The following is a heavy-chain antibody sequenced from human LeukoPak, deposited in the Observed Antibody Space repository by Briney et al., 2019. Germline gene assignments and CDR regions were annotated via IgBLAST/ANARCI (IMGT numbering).Heavy chain of an antibody. V-gene: IGHV1-18*01. J-gene: IGHJ4*02. D-gene: IGHD5-24*01. CDR2: IITYNGNT. CDR3: ARDSGPRDGYTNFDY. CDR1: GYTFTTYG. Sequence: ASVKVSCKASGYTFTTYGISWVRQAPGQGLEGMGYIITYNGNTNYAQKFQGRVTMTRDMSTSTVYMELSSLRSEDTAVYYCARDSGPRDGYTNFDYWGQGTLVTVSS.